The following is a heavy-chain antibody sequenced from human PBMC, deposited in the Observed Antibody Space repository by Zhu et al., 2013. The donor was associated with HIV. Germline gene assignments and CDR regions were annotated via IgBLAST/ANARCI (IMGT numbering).Heavy chain of an antibody. D-gene: IGHD6-13*01. CDR1: GFTVSSNY. Sequence: EVQLVESGGGLIQPGGSLRLSCAASGFTVSSNYMSWVRQAPGKGLEWVSVIYSGGSTYYADSVKGRFTISRDNSKNTLYLQMNSLRAEDTAVYYCARSTATRGSSSWYAAGPEYYFDYWGQGTLVTVSS. V-gene: IGHV3-53*01. CDR2: IYSGGST. CDR3: ARSTATRGSSSWYAAGPEYYFDY. J-gene: IGHJ4*02.